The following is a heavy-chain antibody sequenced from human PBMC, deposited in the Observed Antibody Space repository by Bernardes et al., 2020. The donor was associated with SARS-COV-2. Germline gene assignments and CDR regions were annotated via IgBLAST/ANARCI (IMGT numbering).Heavy chain of an antibody. Sequence: GRSLRLSCAASGFTFSSYEMNWVRQAPGKGLEWVSYISSSGSTIYYADSVKGRFTISRDNAKNSLYLQMNSLRAEDTAVYYCARDLGYYDSSGKELWGQGTLVTVSS. CDR2: ISSSGSTI. J-gene: IGHJ4*02. CDR3: ARDLGYYDSSGKEL. D-gene: IGHD3-22*01. V-gene: IGHV3-48*03. CDR1: GFTFSSYE.